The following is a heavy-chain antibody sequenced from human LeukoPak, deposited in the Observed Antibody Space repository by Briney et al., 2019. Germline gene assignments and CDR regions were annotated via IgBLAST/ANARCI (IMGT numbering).Heavy chain of an antibody. J-gene: IGHJ4*02. D-gene: IGHD3-22*01. Sequence: HPGGSLRLSCAASGFTFSSYAMSWVRQAPRKGLEWVSAISGSGGSTYYADSVKGRFTISRDNSKNTLYLQMNSLRAEDTVVYYCAKDLSDSSGYFGYWGQGTLVTVSS. V-gene: IGHV3-23*01. CDR3: AKDLSDSSGYFGY. CDR2: ISGSGGST. CDR1: GFTFSSYA.